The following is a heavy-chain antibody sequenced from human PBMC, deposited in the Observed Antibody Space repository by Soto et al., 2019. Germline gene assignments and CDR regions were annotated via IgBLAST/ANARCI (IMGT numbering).Heavy chain of an antibody. CDR2: IKQDGSEK. V-gene: IGHV3-7*01. Sequence: GGSLRLSCAASGFTFSSYWMSWVRQAPGKGLEWVANIKQDGSEKYYVDSVKGRFTISRDNAKNSLYLQMNSLRAEDTAVYYCARGVFPGVVPYFDYWGQGTLVTVSS. CDR3: ARGVFPGVVPYFDY. CDR1: GFTFSSYW. D-gene: IGHD3-3*01. J-gene: IGHJ4*02.